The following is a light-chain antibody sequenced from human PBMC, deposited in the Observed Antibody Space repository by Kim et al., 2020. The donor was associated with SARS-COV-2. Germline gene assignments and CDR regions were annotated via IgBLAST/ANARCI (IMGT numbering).Light chain of an antibody. CDR2: YDT. Sequence: APGKTARITCGENSIGLQCVHWYQQKPGQAPVLVIYYDTDRPSGIPERFSGSNSGNTATLTISRVEAGDEADYYCQVWDTGSDHPIFGGGTKVTVL. V-gene: IGLV3-21*04. J-gene: IGLJ2*01. CDR1: SIGLQC. CDR3: QVWDTGSDHPI.